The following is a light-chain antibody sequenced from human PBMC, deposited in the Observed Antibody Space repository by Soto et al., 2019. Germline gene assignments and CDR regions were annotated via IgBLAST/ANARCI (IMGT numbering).Light chain of an antibody. CDR1: SSDVGGYTS. CDR2: EVR. CDR3: SSYTSLSTLVL. J-gene: IGLJ2*01. Sequence: QSVLTQPASVSGSPGQSITISCTGTSSDVGGYTSVSWYQKHPGKAPKLMIYEVRNRPSGVSNRFSASKSGNTASLTISGLQAEDEADYYCSSYTSLSTLVLFGGGTKSPS. V-gene: IGLV2-14*01.